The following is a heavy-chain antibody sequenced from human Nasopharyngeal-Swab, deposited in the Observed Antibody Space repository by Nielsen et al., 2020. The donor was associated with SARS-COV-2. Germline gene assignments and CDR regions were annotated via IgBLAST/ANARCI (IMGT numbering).Heavy chain of an antibody. CDR2: ISGTTPYI. CDR1: GFTFSGYT. CDR3: ARDTGGPPNYFDP. J-gene: IGHJ5*02. D-gene: IGHD1-7*01. V-gene: IGHV3-21*01. Sequence: GESLKISCVASGFTFSGYTMNWVRQAPGKGLEWISSISGTTPYIYYADSVKGRFTISRDNAKNSLYLQMNFLRVEDTAMYYCARDTGGPPNYFDPWGQGTLVTVSS.